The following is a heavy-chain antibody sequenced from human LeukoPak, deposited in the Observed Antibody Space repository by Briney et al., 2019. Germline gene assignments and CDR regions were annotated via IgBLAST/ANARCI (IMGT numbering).Heavy chain of an antibody. Sequence: SETLSLTCAVYGGSFSGYYWSWIRQPPGKGLEWIGEINHSGSTNYNPSLKSRVTISVDTSKNQFSLTLSSVTAADTAVYYCARRIRTFWSSYYEWFDPWGQGTLLTVSS. V-gene: IGHV4-34*01. D-gene: IGHD3-3*01. J-gene: IGHJ5*02. CDR1: GGSFSGYY. CDR2: INHSGST. CDR3: ARRIRTFWSSYYEWFDP.